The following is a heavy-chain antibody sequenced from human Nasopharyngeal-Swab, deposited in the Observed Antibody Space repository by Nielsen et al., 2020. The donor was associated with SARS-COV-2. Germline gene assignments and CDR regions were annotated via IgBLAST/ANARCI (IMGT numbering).Heavy chain of an antibody. V-gene: IGHV3-30-3*01. CDR1: GFTFSSYA. CDR3: ARGSSSYYFDY. J-gene: IGHJ4*02. CDR2: ISYDGSNK. D-gene: IGHD6-6*01. Sequence: GGSLRLSCAASGFTFSSYAMHWVCQAPGKGLEWVAVISYDGSNKYYADSVKGRFTISRDNSKNTLYLQMNSLRAEDTAVYYCARGSSSYYFDYWGQGTLVTVSS.